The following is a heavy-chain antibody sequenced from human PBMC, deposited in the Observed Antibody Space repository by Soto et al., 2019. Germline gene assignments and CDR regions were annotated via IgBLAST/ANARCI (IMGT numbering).Heavy chain of an antibody. J-gene: IGHJ5*02. CDR3: ARVNYYERTADNWFDP. CDR1: GFTFSSYA. V-gene: IGHV1-69*01. D-gene: IGHD3-22*01. CDR2: IIPIFGTA. Sequence: VQLLESGGGLVQPGGSLRLSCAASGFTFSSYAMSWVRQAPGQGLEWMGGIIPIFGTANYAQKFQGRVTITADESTSTAYMELSSLRSEDTAVYYCARVNYYERTADNWFDPWGQGTLVTVSS.